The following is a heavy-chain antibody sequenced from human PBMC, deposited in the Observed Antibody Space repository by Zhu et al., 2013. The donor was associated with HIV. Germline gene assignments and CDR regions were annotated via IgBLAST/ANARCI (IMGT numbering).Heavy chain of an antibody. D-gene: IGHD6-13*01. CDR2: ISPYNGST. J-gene: IGHJ4*02. Sequence: QVQLVQSGAEVKKPGASVKVSCKASGYRFTSYGISWVRQAPGQGLEWMGWISPYNGSTNYAQKVQGRLTMTTDTSTSTAKMELRSLRSDDTAVYYCAREMGSSWYYFDYWGQGTLVTVSS. CDR1: GYRFTSYG. CDR3: AREMGSSWYYFDY. V-gene: IGHV1-18*04.